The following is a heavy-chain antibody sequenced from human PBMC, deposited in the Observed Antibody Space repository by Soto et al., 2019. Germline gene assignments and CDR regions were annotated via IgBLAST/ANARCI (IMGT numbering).Heavy chain of an antibody. D-gene: IGHD5-12*01. CDR2: INPSGGST. V-gene: IGHV1-46*01. CDR3: ARDAPFDGYNYDYYCYGMDV. CDR1: GYAFTSYY. Sequence: ASVNVSCKAAGYAFTSYYMHCVRQAHGQGLEWMGIINPSGGSTSYAQKFQGRVTMTRDTSTSTVYMELSSLRSEDTAVYYCARDAPFDGYNYDYYCYGMDVCGQGTTVTVSS. J-gene: IGHJ6*02.